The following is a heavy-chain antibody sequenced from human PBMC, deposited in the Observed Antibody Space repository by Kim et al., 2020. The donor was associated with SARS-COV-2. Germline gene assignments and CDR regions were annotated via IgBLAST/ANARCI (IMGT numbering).Heavy chain of an antibody. CDR3: ARDTLSGYGMDV. J-gene: IGHJ6*02. D-gene: IGHD3-10*01. V-gene: IGHV3-74*01. Sequence: YADSVKGRFFISRDNAKNTLYLQMNSLRAEDTAVYYCARDTLSGYGMDVWGQGTTVTVSS.